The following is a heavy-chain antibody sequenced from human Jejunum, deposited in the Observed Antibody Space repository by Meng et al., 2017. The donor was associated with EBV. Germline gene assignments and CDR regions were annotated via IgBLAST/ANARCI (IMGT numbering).Heavy chain of an antibody. D-gene: IGHD3-16*01. V-gene: IGHV3-15*01. Sequence: EVELVGSGGGLVKPGESLRLSCAASGFTFTNSHMTWVRQAPGKGLEWVGRIKRTTDGGTTDYAAPVKGRFTISRDDSKNTLYLQMNSLKTEDTAVYYCTDVGGDMIWGQGILVTVSS. CDR1: GFTFTNSH. J-gene: IGHJ4*02. CDR2: IKRTTDGGTT. CDR3: TDVGGDMI.